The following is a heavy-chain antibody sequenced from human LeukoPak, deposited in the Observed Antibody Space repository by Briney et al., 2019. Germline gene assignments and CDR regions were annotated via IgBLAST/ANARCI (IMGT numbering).Heavy chain of an antibody. Sequence: ASVKVSCKASGGTFSRYAISWVRQAPGQGLGWMGGIIPIFGTANYAQKFQGRVTITADESTSTAYMELSSLRSEDTAVYYCARNVGRVVAATGYGMDVWGKGTTVTVSS. D-gene: IGHD2-15*01. V-gene: IGHV1-69*13. CDR1: GGTFSRYA. J-gene: IGHJ6*04. CDR3: ARNVGRVVAATGYGMDV. CDR2: IIPIFGTA.